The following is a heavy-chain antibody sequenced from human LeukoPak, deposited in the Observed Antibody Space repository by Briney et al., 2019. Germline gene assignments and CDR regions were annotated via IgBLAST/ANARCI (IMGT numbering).Heavy chain of an antibody. D-gene: IGHD5-18*01. CDR1: GYTFVNYG. J-gene: IGHJ6*02. V-gene: IGHV1-18*01. CDR2: ISGYNDNI. CDR3: VRDGNSCMDV. Sequence: ASVKVSCKTSGYTFVNYGISWVRQAPGQGLEWMGWISGYNDNIKNARKVQGRVTMTTDTSTSTAYMELTSLRSDDTAVYYCVRDGNSCMDVWGQGTTVTVSS.